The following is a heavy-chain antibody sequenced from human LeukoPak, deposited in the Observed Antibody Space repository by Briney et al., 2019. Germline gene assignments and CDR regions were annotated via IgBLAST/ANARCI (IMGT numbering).Heavy chain of an antibody. Sequence: PSETLSLTCAVYGGSFSGYYWSWIRQPPGKGLEWIGEINHSGSTNYNPSLKSRCTISVDTSKNQFSLKLSSVTAADTAVYYCARDGSGSYRLYYFDYWGQGTLVTVSS. CDR2: INHSGST. CDR3: ARDGSGSYRLYYFDY. J-gene: IGHJ4*02. V-gene: IGHV4-34*01. CDR1: GGSFSGYY. D-gene: IGHD3-10*01.